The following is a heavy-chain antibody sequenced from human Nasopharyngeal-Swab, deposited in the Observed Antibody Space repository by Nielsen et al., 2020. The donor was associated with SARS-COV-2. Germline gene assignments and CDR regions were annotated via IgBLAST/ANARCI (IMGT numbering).Heavy chain of an antibody. D-gene: IGHD3-9*01. Sequence: SETLSLTCTVSGGSISSGGYYWSWIRQHPGKGLEWIGYIYYSGSTYYNPSLKSRVTISVDTSKNQFSLKLSSVTAADTAVYYCARGLEGGYFDWSFDYWGQGTLVTVSS. CDR1: GGSISSGGYY. V-gene: IGHV4-31*03. J-gene: IGHJ4*02. CDR3: ARGLEGGYFDWSFDY. CDR2: IYYSGST.